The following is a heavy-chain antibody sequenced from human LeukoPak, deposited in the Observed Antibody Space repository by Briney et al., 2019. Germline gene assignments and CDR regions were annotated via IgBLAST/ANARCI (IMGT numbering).Heavy chain of an antibody. V-gene: IGHV3-30*04. Sequence: GGSLRLSCAASGFTFSSYAMHWVRQAPGKGLEWVAVISYDGSNKYYADSVKGRFTISRDNSKNTLYLQMNSLRAEDTAVYYCARDKRTGLDYWGQGTLVTVSS. CDR2: ISYDGSNK. CDR1: GFTFSSYA. J-gene: IGHJ4*02. CDR3: ARDKRTGLDY.